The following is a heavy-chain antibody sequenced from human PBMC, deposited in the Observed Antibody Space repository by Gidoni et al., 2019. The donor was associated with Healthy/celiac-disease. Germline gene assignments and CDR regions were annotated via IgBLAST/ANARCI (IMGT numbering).Heavy chain of an antibody. CDR2: INHSGST. Sequence: QVQLQQWGAGLLKPSETLSLPCAVYGGSFSGYYWSWIRQPPGKGLEWIGEINHSGSTNYNPSLKSRVTISVDTSKNQFSLKLSSVTAADTAVYYCAAESRQLVDYWGQGTLVTVSS. D-gene: IGHD6-13*01. CDR1: GGSFSGYY. V-gene: IGHV4-34*01. CDR3: AAESRQLVDY. J-gene: IGHJ4*02.